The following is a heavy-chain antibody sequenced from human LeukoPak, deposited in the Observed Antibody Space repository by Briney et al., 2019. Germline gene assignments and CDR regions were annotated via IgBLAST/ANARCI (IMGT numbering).Heavy chain of an antibody. CDR2: VSSGGSTI. CDR1: GFTFSSYE. V-gene: IGHV3-48*03. Sequence: PGRSLRLSCAASGFTFSSYEMNWVRQAPGQGLEWVLYVSSGGSTIYYADSVKGRFTISRDNAKDSLYLQMNSLRVEDTAVYYCARGSYYMDVWGKGTTVTVFS. J-gene: IGHJ6*03. CDR3: ARGSYYMDV.